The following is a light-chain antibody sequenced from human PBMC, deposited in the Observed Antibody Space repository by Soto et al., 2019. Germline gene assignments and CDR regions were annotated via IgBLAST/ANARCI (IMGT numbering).Light chain of an antibody. CDR3: QQYSSRST. J-gene: IGKJ1*01. CDR2: DAS. CDR1: QSISNW. V-gene: IGKV1-5*01. Sequence: DIHMTQSPSTLPASVGDRVTITCRASQSISNWLAWYQQKPGKAPNLLIYDASSLQSGVPSRFSGSGFGTEFTLTISSLQPGDFATYYYQQYSSRSTFGQGTKVEIK.